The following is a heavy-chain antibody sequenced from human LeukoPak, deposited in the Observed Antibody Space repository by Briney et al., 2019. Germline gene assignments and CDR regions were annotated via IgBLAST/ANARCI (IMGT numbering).Heavy chain of an antibody. Sequence: PGGSLRLSSAASGFTFSSYNMNWVRQAPGKGLEWVANIKQDGSEKYYVDSVKGRFTISRDNAKNSLYLQMNSLRAEDTAVYYCARDSGSHWGQGTLVIVSS. CDR2: IKQDGSEK. V-gene: IGHV3-7*03. CDR1: GFTFSSYN. D-gene: IGHD1-1*01. J-gene: IGHJ4*02. CDR3: ARDSGSH.